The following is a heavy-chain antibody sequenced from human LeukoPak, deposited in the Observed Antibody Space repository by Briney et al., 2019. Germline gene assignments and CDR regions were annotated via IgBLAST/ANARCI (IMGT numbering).Heavy chain of an antibody. J-gene: IGHJ4*02. CDR1: GFTFSSYG. CDR2: ISYDGSSK. Sequence: PGRSLRLSCAASGFTFSSYGMHWVRQAPGKGLEWVAVISYDGSSKYYADPVKGRFTISRDNSKNTLYLQMNSLRTEDTAVYYCAKDRQGAGDGSFDYWGQGTLVTVSS. V-gene: IGHV3-30*18. D-gene: IGHD1-26*01. CDR3: AKDRQGAGDGSFDY.